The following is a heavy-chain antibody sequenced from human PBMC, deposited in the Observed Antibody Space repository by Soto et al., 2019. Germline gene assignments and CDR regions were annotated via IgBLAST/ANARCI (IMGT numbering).Heavy chain of an antibody. Sequence: QVQLVQSGAEVKKPGSSVKVSCKASGGTYSSYAISWVRQAPGQGLEWMGGTIPIFCPANYAQKLQGRVTITADESTSTAYMELSSLRSEDTAVYYCASSLWLGKLFPSHFAYWGQGTLVTVSS. CDR2: TIPIFCPA. V-gene: IGHV1-69*01. CDR1: GGTYSSYA. CDR3: ASSLWLGKLFPSHFAY. J-gene: IGHJ4*02. D-gene: IGHD3-10*01.